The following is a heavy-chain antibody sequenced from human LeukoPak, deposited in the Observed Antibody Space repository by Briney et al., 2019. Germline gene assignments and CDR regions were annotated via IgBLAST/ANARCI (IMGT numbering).Heavy chain of an antibody. CDR2: ISYDGNYN. CDR1: GLTFSDHA. V-gene: IGHV3-30-3*01. D-gene: IGHD3-16*01. CDR3: ARDLGSYGWGNHFDY. J-gene: IGHJ4*02. Sequence: PGTSLRLSCAASGLTFSDHAMHWVRQAPGKGLEWLGVISYDGNYNHYADSVKGRFTVSRDNSKNTVYLHMSSLKPEDTAVYYCARDLGSYGWGNHFDYWGQGTLVTVPS.